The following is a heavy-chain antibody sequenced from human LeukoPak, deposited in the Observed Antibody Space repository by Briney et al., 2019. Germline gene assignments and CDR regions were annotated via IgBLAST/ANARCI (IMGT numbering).Heavy chain of an antibody. Sequence: VASVKVSCKASGGTFSSYAISWVRQAPGQGLEWMGGIIPIFGTANYAQKFQGRVTITADESTSTAYMELSSLRSEDTAVYYCARGPRDSSSPDYWGQGTLVTVSS. CDR3: ARGPRDSSSPDY. V-gene: IGHV1-69*13. CDR2: IIPIFGTA. CDR1: GGTFSSYA. J-gene: IGHJ4*02. D-gene: IGHD6-13*01.